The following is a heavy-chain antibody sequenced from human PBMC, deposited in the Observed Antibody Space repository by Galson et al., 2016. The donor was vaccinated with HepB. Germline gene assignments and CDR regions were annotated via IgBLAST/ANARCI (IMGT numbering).Heavy chain of an antibody. CDR3: ARDLGYCTTTTCFGPGYWYFDL. Sequence: SLRLSCAASGFTFSDDYMIWIRQAPGKGLEWVSYISSGGRTMYYGDSVKGRFTISRDNANNSLDLQMNSLRAEDTAVYYCARDLGYCTTTTCFGPGYWYFDLWGRGTLVTGSS. V-gene: IGHV3-11*04. J-gene: IGHJ2*01. D-gene: IGHD2-2*01. CDR2: ISSGGRTM. CDR1: GFTFSDDY.